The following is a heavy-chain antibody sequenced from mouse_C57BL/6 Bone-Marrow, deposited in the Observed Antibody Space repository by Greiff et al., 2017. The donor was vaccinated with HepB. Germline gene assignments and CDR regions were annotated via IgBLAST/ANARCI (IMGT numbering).Heavy chain of an antibody. CDR3: ARPIYYDGSSYPDWYFDV. V-gene: IGHV1-66*01. Sequence: QVQLQQSGPELVKPGASVKISCKASGYSFTSYYIHWVKQRPGQGLEWIGWIYPGSGNTKYNEKFKGKATLTADTSSSTAYMQLSSLTSEDSAVYYCARPIYYDGSSYPDWYFDVWGTGTTVTVSS. CDR2: IYPGSGNT. D-gene: IGHD1-1*01. CDR1: GYSFTSYY. J-gene: IGHJ1*03.